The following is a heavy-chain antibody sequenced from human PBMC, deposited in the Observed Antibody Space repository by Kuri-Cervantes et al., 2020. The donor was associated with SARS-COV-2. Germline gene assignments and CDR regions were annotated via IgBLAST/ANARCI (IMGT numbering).Heavy chain of an antibody. V-gene: IGHV3-23*01. CDR3: ARQGYCSSTSCYTIPPDY. CDR2: ISGSGGST. CDR1: GFTVSSNY. J-gene: IGHJ4*02. Sequence: GESLKISCAASGFTVSSNYMSWVRQAPGKGLEWVSAISGSGGSTYYADSVKGRFTISRDNSKNTLYLQMNSLRAEDTAVYYCARQGYCSSTSCYTIPPDYWGQGTLVTVSS. D-gene: IGHD2-2*02.